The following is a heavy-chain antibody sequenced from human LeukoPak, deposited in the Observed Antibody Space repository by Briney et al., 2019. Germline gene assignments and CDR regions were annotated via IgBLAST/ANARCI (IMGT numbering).Heavy chain of an antibody. D-gene: IGHD2-21*02. CDR3: AKGYAYCGGDCYSGYYYYMDV. J-gene: IGHJ6*03. V-gene: IGHV3-23*01. CDR2: ISGSGGGT. CDR1: GFTFSNYA. Sequence: PGGSLRLSCAASGFTFSNYAMSWVRQTPGKGLEWVSGISGSGGGTYYADSVKGRITISRDNSKNTLYLQMNSLRAEDTAVYYCAKGYAYCGGDCYSGYYYYMDVWGKGTTVTVSS.